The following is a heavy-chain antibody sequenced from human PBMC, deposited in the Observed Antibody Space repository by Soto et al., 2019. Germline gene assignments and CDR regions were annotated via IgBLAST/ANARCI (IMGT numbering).Heavy chain of an antibody. J-gene: IGHJ4*02. CDR2: IGGRGGNT. V-gene: IGHV3-23*04. CDR1: GFTFNNYA. CDR3: AKPSAYGDFAGSFDS. Sequence: EVQLVESGGGLVQPGGSLRLSCVASGFTFNNYAMNWVRQAPGKGLEWVSNIGGRGGNTFYADSMRGRFTISRDNSKNTVYLQMNNLRVDDSATYYCAKPSAYGDFAGSFDSWGQGTLVTVSP. D-gene: IGHD4-17*01.